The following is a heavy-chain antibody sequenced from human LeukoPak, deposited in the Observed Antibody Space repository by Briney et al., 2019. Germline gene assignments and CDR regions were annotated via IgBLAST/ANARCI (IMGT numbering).Heavy chain of an antibody. J-gene: IGHJ3*02. V-gene: IGHV4-34*01. CDR2: IHHSGGT. Sequence: PSETLSLTCAVYGGSLGDYYWSWIRQPPGKGLEWIGEIHHSGGTNYNPSLKGRVTISVDTSKNHFSLRLSSVTAADTAVYYCARPRSGRAFDIWGQGTVVTVSS. CDR1: GGSLGDYY. D-gene: IGHD3-3*01. CDR3: ARPRSGRAFDI.